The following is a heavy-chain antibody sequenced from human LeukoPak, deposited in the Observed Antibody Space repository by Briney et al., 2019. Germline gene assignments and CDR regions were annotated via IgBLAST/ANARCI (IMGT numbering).Heavy chain of an antibody. Sequence: GASVKVSCKASGYTFTDYYMHWVRQAPGQGLEWTGWISPNSGGTNYAQKFQGRVTMTRDTSISTAYMELSRLRSDDTAVYYCARDYVGDNWFDPWGQGTLVTVSS. V-gene: IGHV1-2*02. CDR2: ISPNSGGT. J-gene: IGHJ5*02. CDR3: ARDYVGDNWFDP. D-gene: IGHD3-16*01. CDR1: GYTFTDYY.